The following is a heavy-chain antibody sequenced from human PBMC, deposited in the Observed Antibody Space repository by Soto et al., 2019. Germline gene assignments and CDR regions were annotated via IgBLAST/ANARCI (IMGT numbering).Heavy chain of an antibody. CDR2: LSGSGDNT. CDR1: GFTFRSYA. V-gene: IGHV3-23*01. J-gene: IGHJ6*02. D-gene: IGHD3-10*01. Sequence: EVQLLESGGGLVQPGGSLRLSCAASGFTFRSYAMTWVRQAPGKGLEWVSTLSGSGDNTDYADSVKGRFTISRDNSKNTVYLQRNSLRGEDTAVYYCTKDRESHGSGYYHYYGMDVWGQGTTVTVSS. CDR3: TKDRESHGSGYYHYYGMDV.